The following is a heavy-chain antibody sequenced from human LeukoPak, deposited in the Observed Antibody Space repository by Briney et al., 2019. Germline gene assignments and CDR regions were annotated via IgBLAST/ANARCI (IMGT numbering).Heavy chain of an antibody. CDR2: IYTSGST. J-gene: IGHJ4*02. CDR1: GGSISSGSYY. CDR3: ARDSYYYDSSTYRVFDY. Sequence: PSETLSLTCTVSGGSISSGSYYWSWIRQPAGKGLEWIGRIYTSGSTNYNPSLKSRVTMSVDTSKNQFSLNLSSVTAADTAVYYCARDSYYYDSSTYRVFDYWGQGTLVTVSS. V-gene: IGHV4-61*02. D-gene: IGHD3-22*01.